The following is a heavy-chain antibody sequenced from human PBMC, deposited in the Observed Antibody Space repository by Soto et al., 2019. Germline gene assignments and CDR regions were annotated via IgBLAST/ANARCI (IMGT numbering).Heavy chain of an antibody. Sequence: ASVKVSCKASGYTFTGYYMHWVRQAPGQGLEWMGWINPNSGGTNYAQKFQGWVTMTRDTSISTAYMELSRLRFDDTAVHYCATAYSSSSSYYYYGMDVWGQGTTVTVSS. D-gene: IGHD6-6*01. CDR1: GYTFTGYY. CDR2: INPNSGGT. J-gene: IGHJ6*02. CDR3: ATAYSSSSSYYYYGMDV. V-gene: IGHV1-2*04.